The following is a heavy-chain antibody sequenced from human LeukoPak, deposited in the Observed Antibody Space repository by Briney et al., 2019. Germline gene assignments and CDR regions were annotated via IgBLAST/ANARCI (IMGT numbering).Heavy chain of an antibody. CDR2: VTGNGAFT. CDR1: GFTFNNNA. CDR3: AKRSAESSGYFDD. V-gene: IGHV3-23*01. Sequence: AGGSLRLSCAASGFTFNNNAMTWVRQAPGKGLEWVSAVTGNGAFTDYADSVKGRFTISRDNSKNTVSLQMNSLRAEDTAIYYCAKRSAESSGYFDDWGQGTLVTVSS. D-gene: IGHD6-19*01. J-gene: IGHJ4*02.